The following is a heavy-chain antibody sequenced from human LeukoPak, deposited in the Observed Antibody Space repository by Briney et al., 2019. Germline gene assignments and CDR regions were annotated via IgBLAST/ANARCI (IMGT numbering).Heavy chain of an antibody. CDR1: GYTFTGYY. V-gene: IGHV1-2*02. CDR2: INPNSGGT. J-gene: IGHJ4*02. CDR3: ARGRENDYGDYEFPHSGDY. D-gene: IGHD4-17*01. Sequence: ASVKVSCKASGYTFTGYYMHWVRQAPGQGLEWMGWINPNSGGTNYAQKFQGRVTMTRDTSISTAYMELSRLRSDDTAVYYCARGRENDYGDYEFPHSGDYWGQGTLVTVSS.